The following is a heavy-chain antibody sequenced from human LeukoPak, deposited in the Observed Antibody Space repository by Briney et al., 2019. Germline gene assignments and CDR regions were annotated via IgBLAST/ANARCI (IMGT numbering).Heavy chain of an antibody. V-gene: IGHV3-23*01. CDR2: ITRSGAAK. CDR1: GFTFSTFA. D-gene: IGHD5-18*01. Sequence: PGGSLRLSCAASGFTFSTFAMSWGRQAPGKGLEWVSTITRSGAAKYYADSVKGRLTISRDNSKNTLYLQMDSLRAEDTAVYYCAKGGGSYGWWGQGTLVTVSS. CDR3: AKGGGSYGW. J-gene: IGHJ4*02.